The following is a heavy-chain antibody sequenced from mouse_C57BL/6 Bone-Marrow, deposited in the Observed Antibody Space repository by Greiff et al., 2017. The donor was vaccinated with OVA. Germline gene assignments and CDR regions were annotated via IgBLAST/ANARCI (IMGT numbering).Heavy chain of an antibody. Sequence: EVQLVESGGGLVQSGRSLRLSCATSGFTFSDFYMEWVRQAPGKGLEWIAASRNKANDYTTEYSASVKGRFIVSRDTSQSILYLQMNALRAEDTAIYYGARGRYGYDGWYFGVWGTGTTVTVAS. CDR3: ARGRYGYDGWYFGV. CDR1: GFTFSDFY. CDR2: SRNKANDYTT. D-gene: IGHD2-2*01. J-gene: IGHJ1*03. V-gene: IGHV7-1*01.